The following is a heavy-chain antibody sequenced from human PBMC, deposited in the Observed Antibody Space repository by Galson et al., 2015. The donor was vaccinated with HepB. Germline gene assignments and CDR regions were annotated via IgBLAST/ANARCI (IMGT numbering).Heavy chain of an antibody. D-gene: IGHD6-19*01. CDR3: ARGGSSGWYRSFAFDI. Sequence: SLRLSCAASGFTFSSYDMHWVRQATGKGLEWVSAIGTAGDPYYPGSVKGRFTISRENAKNSLYLQMNSLRAGDTAVYYCARGGSSGWYRSFAFDIWGQGTMVTVSS. CDR2: IGTAGDP. V-gene: IGHV3-13*05. CDR1: GFTFSSYD. J-gene: IGHJ3*02.